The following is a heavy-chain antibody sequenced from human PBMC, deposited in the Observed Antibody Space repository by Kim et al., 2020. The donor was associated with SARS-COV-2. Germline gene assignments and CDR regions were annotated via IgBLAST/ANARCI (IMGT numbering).Heavy chain of an antibody. Sequence: GGSLRLSCAASGFTFSSYSMNWVRQAPGKGLEWVSSISSSSSYIYYADSVKGRFTISRDNAKNSLYLQMNSLRAEDTAVYYCARAPSNLSGYYYVWHYFDYWGQGTLVTVSS. V-gene: IGHV3-21*01. CDR2: ISSSSSYI. CDR1: GFTFSSYS. D-gene: IGHD3-22*01. J-gene: IGHJ4*02. CDR3: ARAPSNLSGYYYVWHYFDY.